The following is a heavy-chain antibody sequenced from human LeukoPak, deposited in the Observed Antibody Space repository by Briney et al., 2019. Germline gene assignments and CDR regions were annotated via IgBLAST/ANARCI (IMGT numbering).Heavy chain of an antibody. V-gene: IGHV4-4*07. Sequence: SQTLSLTCTVPGGSISDYYWSWIRQPAGKGLEWIGRIYTTGSTDYNPPLKSRVTMSVDTSKNQFSLKLSSVTAADTAVYYCARGPPPDFDCWGQGTLVTVSS. CDR1: GGSISDYY. J-gene: IGHJ4*02. CDR2: IYTTGST. CDR3: ARGPPPDFDC.